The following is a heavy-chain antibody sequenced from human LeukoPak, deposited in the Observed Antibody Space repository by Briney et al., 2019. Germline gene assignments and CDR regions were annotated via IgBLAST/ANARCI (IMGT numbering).Heavy chain of an antibody. CDR2: IKSKADGGTT. J-gene: IGHJ4*02. D-gene: IGHD2-15*01. V-gene: IGHV3-15*01. Sequence: GGSLRLSCAASGFTFSNAWMSGVRQAPGKGLEWVVRIKSKADGGTTDYASPVKCRFTISRNDSTHTLYLQMNSLKTEGTAVYYCTPDGEGYCSGGSCYSSFDYWGQGTLVTVSS. CDR1: GFTFSNAW. CDR3: TPDGEGYCSGGSCYSSFDY.